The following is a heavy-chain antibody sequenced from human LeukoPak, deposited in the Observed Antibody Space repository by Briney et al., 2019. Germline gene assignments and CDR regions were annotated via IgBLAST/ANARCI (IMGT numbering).Heavy chain of an antibody. J-gene: IGHJ6*03. CDR3: ARTDYGSGSYVYYYYMDV. V-gene: IGHV4-34*01. CDR1: GGSFSGYY. Sequence: PETLALTCPVYGGSFSGYYWSWIRQPPGTGLEWIGEIKHSGSTNYNPSIKGRVTISVDTSKIQLSLKLSSVTAADTAVYYCARTDYGSGSYVYYYYMDVWGKGTTVTVSS. CDR2: IKHSGST. D-gene: IGHD3-10*01.